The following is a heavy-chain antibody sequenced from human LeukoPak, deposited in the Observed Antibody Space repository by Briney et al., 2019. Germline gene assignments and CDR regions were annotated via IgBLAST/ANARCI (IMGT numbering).Heavy chain of an antibody. CDR3: ARDNYRLVRGVIITPPYYYGMDV. J-gene: IGHJ6*04. Sequence: TGGSLRLSCAASGFTFSSYWMSWVRQAPGKGLEWVANIKQDGSEKYYVDSVKGRFTISRDNAKNSLYLQMNSLRAEDTAVYYCARDNYRLVRGVIITPPYYYGMDVWGKGTTVTVSS. D-gene: IGHD3-10*01. CDR2: IKQDGSEK. CDR1: GFTFSSYW. V-gene: IGHV3-7*03.